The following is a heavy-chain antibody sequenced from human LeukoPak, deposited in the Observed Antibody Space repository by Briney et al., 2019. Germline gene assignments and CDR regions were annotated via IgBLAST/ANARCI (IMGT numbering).Heavy chain of an antibody. Sequence: SETLSLTCTVSGGSISSYYWSWLRQPPGKGLEWIGYIYYSGSTNYNPSLKSRVTISVDTSKNQFSLKLSSVTAADTAVYYCARAFCSGGSCYSLDNWFDPWGQGTLVTVSS. CDR2: IYYSGST. V-gene: IGHV4-59*01. D-gene: IGHD2-15*01. CDR1: GGSISSYY. J-gene: IGHJ5*02. CDR3: ARAFCSGGSCYSLDNWFDP.